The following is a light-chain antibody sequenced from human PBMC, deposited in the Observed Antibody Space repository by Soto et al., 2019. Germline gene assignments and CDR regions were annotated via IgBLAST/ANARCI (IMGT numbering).Light chain of an antibody. CDR1: QSIARD. CDR3: QQSYSTPPWT. CDR2: AAS. V-gene: IGKV1-39*01. Sequence: DIQMTQSPSSLSASVGDRVTITCRASQSIARDLNWYQQKSGKAPKFLIYAASSLQNGVPSRFSGRGSGTDFTLTISSLQPEDSATYFYQQSYSTPPWTFGQGTKVEIK. J-gene: IGKJ1*01.